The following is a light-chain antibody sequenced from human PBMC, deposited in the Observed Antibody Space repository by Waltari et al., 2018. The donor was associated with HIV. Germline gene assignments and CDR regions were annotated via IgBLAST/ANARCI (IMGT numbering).Light chain of an antibody. J-gene: IGKJ4*01. CDR1: QDIRHY. V-gene: IGKV1-33*01. CDR2: DAS. CDR3: QQCADLPLT. Sequence: DIQMTQSPSSLSASVGDKVTITCQASQDIRHYLNWYQKKPGKAPKLLIFDASKLHTGVPSRFSGSGSGTDLTFTITSLQPEDIGTYYCQQCADLPLTFGGGTQVEIK.